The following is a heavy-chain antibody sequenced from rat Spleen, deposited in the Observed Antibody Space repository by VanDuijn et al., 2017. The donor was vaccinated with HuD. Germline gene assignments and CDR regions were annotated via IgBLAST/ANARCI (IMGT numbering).Heavy chain of an antibody. D-gene: IGHD1-11*01. CDR2: ITNAAGKV. CDR1: GFTFNNYW. Sequence: EVQLVESGGGLVHPGRSLKLSCVTSGFTFNNYWMTWIRQAPGKGLEWVASITNAAGKVYYPDSVKGRFTISRDTAQNTLYLQMNSPTSEDTATYYCTRHDGDYWGQGTLVTVSS. CDR3: TRHDGDY. J-gene: IGHJ3*01. V-gene: IGHV5-31*01.